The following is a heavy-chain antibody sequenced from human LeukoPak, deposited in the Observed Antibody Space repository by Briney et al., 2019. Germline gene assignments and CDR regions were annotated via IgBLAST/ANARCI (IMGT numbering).Heavy chain of an antibody. Sequence: SETLSLTCTVSGGSISGYYWSWIRQPPGKGLEWIGYIYYSGSTNYNPSLKSRVTISVDTSKNQFSLKLSSVTAADTAVYYCARGQEGWFDPWGQGTLVTVSS. CDR3: ARGQEGWFDP. CDR1: GGSISGYY. J-gene: IGHJ5*02. V-gene: IGHV4-59*01. CDR2: IYYSGST.